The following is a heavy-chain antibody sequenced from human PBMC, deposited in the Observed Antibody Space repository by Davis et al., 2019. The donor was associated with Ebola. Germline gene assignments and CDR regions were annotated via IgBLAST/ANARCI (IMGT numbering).Heavy chain of an antibody. J-gene: IGHJ4*02. CDR2: IIPIFGTA. Sequence: SVKVSCKASGGTFSSYAISWVRQAPGQGLEWMGGIIPIFGTANYAQKFQGRVTMTRDTSTSTVYMELSSLRSEDTAVYYCARGSVLVVYAMPSPVDYWGQGTLVTVSS. D-gene: IGHD2-8*02. V-gene: IGHV1-69*05. CDR3: ARGSVLVVYAMPSPVDY. CDR1: GGTFSSYA.